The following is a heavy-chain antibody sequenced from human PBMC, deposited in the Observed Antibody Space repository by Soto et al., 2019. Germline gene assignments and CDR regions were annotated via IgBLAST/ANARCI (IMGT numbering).Heavy chain of an antibody. Sequence: GASVKVSCKASGYTFTSYDINWVRQATGQGLEWMGWMNPNSGNTGYAQKFQGRVTMTRNTSISTAYMELSSLRSEDTAVYYCARGDYYDSSGYPPPYYYYYGMDFRAQRTTVTVSS. CDR2: MNPNSGNT. CDR1: GYTFTSYD. V-gene: IGHV1-8*01. J-gene: IGHJ6*02. CDR3: ARGDYYDSSGYPPPYYYYYGMDF. D-gene: IGHD3-22*01.